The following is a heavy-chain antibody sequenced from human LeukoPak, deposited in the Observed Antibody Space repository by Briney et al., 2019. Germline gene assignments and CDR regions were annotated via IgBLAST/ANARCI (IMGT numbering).Heavy chain of an antibody. J-gene: IGHJ4*02. CDR2: INSDGSST. CDR1: GFIFSSYW. Sequence: PGGSLRLSCAASGFIFSSYWMHWVRQAPGKGLVWVSRINSDGSSTSYADSVKGRSTISRDNAKNTPYLQMNSLRAEDTAVYYCARRVVVPAAPYYFDYWGQGTLVTVSS. CDR3: ARRVVVPAAPYYFDY. D-gene: IGHD2-2*01. V-gene: IGHV3-74*01.